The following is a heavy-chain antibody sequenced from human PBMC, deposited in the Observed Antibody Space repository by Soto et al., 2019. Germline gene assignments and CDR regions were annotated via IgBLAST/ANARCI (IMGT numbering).Heavy chain of an antibody. V-gene: IGHV6-1*01. J-gene: IGHJ6*03. CDR3: VGINDNECYYIDV. CDR1: GDSVSSNSAA. Sequence: PSQTLSLTSALSGDSVSSNSAAWNWIRQSPSRGLEWLGRTYYRSRWYNDYAVSVRSRITVNPDTSKNQFSLQLTSVTPEDTAVYYCVGINDNECYYIDVWGKRTAVTVS. D-gene: IGHD3-16*01. CDR2: TYYRSRWYN.